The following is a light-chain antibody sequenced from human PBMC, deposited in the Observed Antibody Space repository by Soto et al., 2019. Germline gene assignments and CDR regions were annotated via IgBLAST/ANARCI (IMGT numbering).Light chain of an antibody. Sequence: DIQMTQSPSSLSASAGDRVTITCRASQSITSNLNWYQQKPGKAPKLLIYTASSLQSGVPSRFTGSGSGTEFTLTISSLQPEDFATYYCQQSYSTPYTFAQGTKLEIK. CDR3: QQSYSTPYT. CDR1: QSITSN. CDR2: TAS. V-gene: IGKV1-39*01. J-gene: IGKJ2*01.